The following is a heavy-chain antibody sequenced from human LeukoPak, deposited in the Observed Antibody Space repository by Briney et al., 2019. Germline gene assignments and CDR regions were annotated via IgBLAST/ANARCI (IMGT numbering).Heavy chain of an antibody. V-gene: IGHV3-23*01. CDR1: GFTFSSYA. Sequence: GGSLTLSCAGSGFTFSSYAMSWVRQAQGQGLEWVSVISDSGGYTSYADSVRGRFTISGDNSRNTLYLQMISLRPEDTAVYYCAKDTSIGKYCTNGVCSPFDYWGQGTLVSVSS. D-gene: IGHD2-8*01. CDR3: AKDTSIGKYCTNGVCSPFDY. CDR2: ISDSGGYT. J-gene: IGHJ4*02.